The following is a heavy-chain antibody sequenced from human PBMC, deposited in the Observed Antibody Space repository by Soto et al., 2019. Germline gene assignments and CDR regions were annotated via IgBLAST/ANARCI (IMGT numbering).Heavy chain of an antibody. D-gene: IGHD1-20*01. V-gene: IGHV3-33*08. CDR2: IWYDGSNK. CDR3: ARAPITGTTYGMDV. Sequence: PGGSLRLSCAASGLTFSSYGMHWVRQAPGKGLEWVAVIWYDGSNKYYADSVKGRFTISRDNSKNTLYLQMNSLRAEDTAVYYCARAPITGTTYGMDVWGQGITVTVSS. CDR1: GLTFSSYG. J-gene: IGHJ6*02.